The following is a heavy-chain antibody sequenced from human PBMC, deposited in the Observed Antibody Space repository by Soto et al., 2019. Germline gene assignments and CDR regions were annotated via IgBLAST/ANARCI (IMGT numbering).Heavy chain of an antibody. Sequence: PGGSLRLSCAASGLTLSNFETDWVRQAPGKGLEWIAYISIGSRSIHYADSVRRRLTISRDDAENSVFLQMDRLSAEDTAGYFCATRSSDYYFYWGQGALVTVSS. CDR2: ISIGSRSI. J-gene: IGHJ4*02. CDR1: GLTLSNFE. D-gene: IGHD4-17*01. V-gene: IGHV3-48*03. CDR3: ATRSSDYYFY.